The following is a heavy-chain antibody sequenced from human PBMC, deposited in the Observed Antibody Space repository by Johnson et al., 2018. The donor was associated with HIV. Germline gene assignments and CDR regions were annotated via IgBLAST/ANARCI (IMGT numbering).Heavy chain of an antibody. V-gene: IGHV3-23*04. D-gene: IGHD2-15*01. J-gene: IGHJ3*02. CDR1: GFTFSSYA. CDR3: ARARWYLGGGSCCAFDI. Sequence: VQLVESGGGVAQPGGSLRLSCAASGFTFSSYAMSWVRQAPGKGLEWVSAISGSGGSTYYADSVKGRFTISRDNSKNTLYIQMNSLRAEDTAVYYCARARWYLGGGSCCAFDIWGQGTMVTVSS. CDR2: ISGSGGST.